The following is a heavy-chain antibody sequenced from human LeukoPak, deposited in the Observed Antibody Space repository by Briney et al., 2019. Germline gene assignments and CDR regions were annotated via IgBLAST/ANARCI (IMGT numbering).Heavy chain of an antibody. CDR1: GFTFSSYW. V-gene: IGHV3-74*01. Sequence: QAGESLRLSCAASGFTFSSYWLHWVRQAPGKGLVWVSRINSDGSSTSYADSVKGRFTISRDNAKNTLYLQMNSLRAEDTAVYYCARFNYYDSSGLVVDAFDIWGQGTIVAVSS. CDR3: ARFNYYDSSGLVVDAFDI. CDR2: INSDGSST. D-gene: IGHD3-22*01. J-gene: IGHJ3*02.